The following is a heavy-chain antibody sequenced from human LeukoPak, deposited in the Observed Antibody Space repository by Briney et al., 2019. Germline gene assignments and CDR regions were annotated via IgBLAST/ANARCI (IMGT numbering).Heavy chain of an antibody. D-gene: IGHD3-10*01. J-gene: IGHJ6*03. V-gene: IGHV4-34*01. CDR2: INHSGSP. CDR1: GGSFSGYY. CDR3: AKGRGIWFGELFPYMDV. Sequence: PSETLSLTCAVYGGSFSGYYWSWIRQPPGKGLEWIGEINHSGSPNYNPSLKSRVTISVDTSKNQFSLKLSSVTAADTAVYYCAKGRGIWFGELFPYMDVWGKGTTVTVSS.